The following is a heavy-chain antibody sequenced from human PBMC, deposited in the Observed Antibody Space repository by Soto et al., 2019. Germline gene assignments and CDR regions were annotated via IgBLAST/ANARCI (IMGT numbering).Heavy chain of an antibody. J-gene: IGHJ4*02. CDR1: GFRFGDHY. Sequence: PVGSLRLSCAASGFRFGDHYMTWIRQAPGKGLEWVSKISGDATTKYYADSVKGRFTVSRDNAKNSLYLQMTSLRAEDTAVYYCEGDPYYYGSAFWGQGTLVTVST. V-gene: IGHV3-11*01. CDR2: ISGDATTK. CDR3: EGDPYYYGSAF. D-gene: IGHD3-10*01.